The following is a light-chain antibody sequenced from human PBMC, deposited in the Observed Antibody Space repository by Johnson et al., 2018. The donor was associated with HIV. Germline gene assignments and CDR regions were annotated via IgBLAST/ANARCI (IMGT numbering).Light chain of an antibody. CDR3: GTWDSSLSAYV. CDR2: RNN. J-gene: IGLJ1*01. CDR1: SSNIGNNY. Sequence: SVLTQPPSVSAAPGQKVTISCSGSSSNIGNNYVSWYQQLPGTAPKLLIYRNNQRPSGVPDRFSGSKSGTSASLAIRGLQAEDEADYYCGTWDSSLSAYVFGTGTKVTVL. V-gene: IGLV1-51*02.